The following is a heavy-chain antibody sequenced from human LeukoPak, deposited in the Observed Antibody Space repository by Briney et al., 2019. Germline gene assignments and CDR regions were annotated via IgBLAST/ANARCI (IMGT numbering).Heavy chain of an antibody. CDR2: ISWNSGSI. Sequence: GGSLRLSCAASGFTFDDYATHWVRQAPGKGLEWVSGISWNSGSIGYADSVKGRFTISRDNAKNSLYLQMNSLRAEDTALYYCAKEITYYYGSGSSTFDYWGQGTLVTVSS. CDR3: AKEITYYYGSGSSTFDY. J-gene: IGHJ4*02. CDR1: GFTFDDYA. D-gene: IGHD3-10*01. V-gene: IGHV3-9*01.